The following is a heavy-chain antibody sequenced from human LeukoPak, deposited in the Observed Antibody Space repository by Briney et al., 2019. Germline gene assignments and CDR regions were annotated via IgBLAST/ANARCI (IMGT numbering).Heavy chain of an antibody. V-gene: IGHV4-34*01. D-gene: IGHD3-9*01. Sequence: KASETLSLTCAVYGGSFSGYYWSWIRQPPGKGLEWIGEINHSGSTNYNPSLKSRVTISVDTSKNQFSLKLSSVTAADTAVYYCARAYDILTGYYSSEHYYYYMDVWGKGTTVTVSS. CDR3: ARAYDILTGYYSSEHYYYYMDV. J-gene: IGHJ6*03. CDR1: GGSFSGYY. CDR2: INHSGST.